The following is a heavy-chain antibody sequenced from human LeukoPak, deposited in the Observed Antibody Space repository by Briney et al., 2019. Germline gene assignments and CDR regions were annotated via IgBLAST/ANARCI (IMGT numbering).Heavy chain of an antibody. D-gene: IGHD2-15*01. CDR3: ARSYCSGGRCYWYYFDY. CDR2: INAGNGNT. V-gene: IGHV1-3*01. Sequence: ASVKVSCKASGYTFTTYAMHWVRQAPGQGLEWMGWINAGNGNTKYSQKFQGRATITRDTSASTAYMELSSLRSEDTAVYYCARSYCSGGRCYWYYFDYWGQGALVTVSS. CDR1: GYTFTTYA. J-gene: IGHJ4*02.